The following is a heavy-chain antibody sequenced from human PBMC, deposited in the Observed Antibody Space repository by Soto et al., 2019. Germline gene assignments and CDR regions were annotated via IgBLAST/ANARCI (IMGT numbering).Heavy chain of an antibody. CDR3: ANIGLTTGSPLQ. Sequence: GSLRLSCAASGFTFSSYDMTWVRQAPGKGLEWVSRITAGGTGTYYADSVKGRFTISRDNSKNTLFLQVNSLRADDTAIYYCANIGLTTGSPLQWGQGTLVTVSS. D-gene: IGHD1-1*01. V-gene: IGHV3-23*01. J-gene: IGHJ4*02. CDR1: GFTFSSYD. CDR2: ITAGGTGT.